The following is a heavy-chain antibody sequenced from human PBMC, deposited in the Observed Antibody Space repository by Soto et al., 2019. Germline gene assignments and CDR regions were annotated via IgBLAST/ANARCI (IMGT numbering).Heavy chain of an antibody. Sequence: ASVKVSCKASGYTFTSYGISWVRQAPGQGLEWMGWINANNGNTGYAQKLQGRVTMTTNTSISTAYMELSSLRSEDTAVYYCARQVPVRAFDIWGQGTMVTVSS. D-gene: IGHD3-10*01. CDR2: INANNGNT. CDR1: GYTFTSYG. J-gene: IGHJ3*02. CDR3: ARQVPVRAFDI. V-gene: IGHV1-8*02.